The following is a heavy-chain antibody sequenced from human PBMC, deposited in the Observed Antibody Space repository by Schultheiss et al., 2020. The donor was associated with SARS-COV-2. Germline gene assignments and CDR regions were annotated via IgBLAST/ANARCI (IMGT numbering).Heavy chain of an antibody. J-gene: IGHJ4*02. Sequence: ASVKVSCKASGGTFSSYAISWVRQAPGQGLEWMGWINPNSGGTNYAQKLQGRVTMTTDTSTSTAYMELRSLRSDDTAVYYCARVPRSPFAAVKQWLFDYWGQGTLVTVSS. CDR3: ARVPRSPFAAVKQWLFDY. CDR2: INPNSGGT. V-gene: IGHV1-18*01. D-gene: IGHD6-19*01. CDR1: GGTFSSYA.